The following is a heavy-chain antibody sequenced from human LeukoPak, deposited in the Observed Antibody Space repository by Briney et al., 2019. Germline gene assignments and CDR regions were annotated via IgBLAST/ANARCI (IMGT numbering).Heavy chain of an antibody. CDR1: GASISSHH. CDR3: ARADGAVAAYYGIDV. V-gene: IGHV4-59*11. J-gene: IGHJ6*02. Sequence: LETLSLTCTVSGASISSHHWTWIRQPPGKGLEWIGYIYYTGSTNYSPSLKSRVTISVDTSKNQFSLKLSSVTAADTAVYYCARADGAVAAYYGIDVWGQGTTVTVSS. CDR2: IYYTGST. D-gene: IGHD6-19*01.